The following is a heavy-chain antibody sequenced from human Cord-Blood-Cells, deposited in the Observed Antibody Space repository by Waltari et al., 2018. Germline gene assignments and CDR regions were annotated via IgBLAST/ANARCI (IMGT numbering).Heavy chain of an antibody. V-gene: IGHV3-30*04. Sequence: QVQLVESGGGVFQPGRSLRLSCAASGFTFSSYAMHLFRQAPGKGLEWGDVISYDGSNKTYANSVKGRFTTSRDNSKNTLYLQMNSLRAEDTAVYYCARGSLGQRYYYDSGSYLDYFDYWGQGTLVTVSS. CDR2: ISYDGSNK. CDR3: ARGSLGQRYYYDSGSYLDYFDY. D-gene: IGHD3-10*01. CDR1: GFTFSSYA. J-gene: IGHJ4*02.